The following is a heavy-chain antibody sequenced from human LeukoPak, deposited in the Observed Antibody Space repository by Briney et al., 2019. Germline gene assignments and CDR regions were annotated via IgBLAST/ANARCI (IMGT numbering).Heavy chain of an antibody. D-gene: IGHD2-15*01. J-gene: IGHJ1*01. CDR3: ARDRQEGGMRVSSFEL. Sequence: PSETLSLTCTVSGGSLSSGDYYWSRVRQPAGKGLEWIGRIYSSVSTRYSPSLQYNPSLKSRVTIPKDTSRNQFSLNLNSVTAADTAIYYCARDRQEGGMRVSSFELWGQGTPVTVSS. CDR1: GGSLSSGDYY. V-gene: IGHV4-61*02. CDR2: IYSSVSTRYSPSL.